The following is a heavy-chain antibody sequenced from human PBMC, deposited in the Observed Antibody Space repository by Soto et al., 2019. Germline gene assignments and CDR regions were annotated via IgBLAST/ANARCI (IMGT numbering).Heavy chain of an antibody. D-gene: IGHD1-1*01. Sequence: QVHLVQSGAEVKKLGASVKVSCKGSGYAFTTYGITWVRQAPGQGLEWMAWISAHNGNTDYAQKLQGRVTVTRDTSTSTAYMELRRLRSDDTAVYYCARGRYGDYWGQGALGTVSS. V-gene: IGHV1-18*01. CDR3: ARGRYGDY. CDR1: GYAFTTYG. J-gene: IGHJ4*02. CDR2: ISAHNGNT.